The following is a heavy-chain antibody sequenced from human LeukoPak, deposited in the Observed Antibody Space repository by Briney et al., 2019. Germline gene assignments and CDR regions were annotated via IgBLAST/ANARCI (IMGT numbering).Heavy chain of an antibody. CDR1: GYSISSGYY. J-gene: IGHJ4*02. V-gene: IGHV4-38-2*02. D-gene: IGHD5-12*01. Sequence: SETLSLTCTVSGYSISSGYYWGWIRQPPGKGLEWIGSIYHSGSTYYNPSLKSRVTISVDTSKNQLSLKLSSVTAADTAVYYCARDRVDLFDYWGQGTLVTVSS. CDR2: IYHSGST. CDR3: ARDRVDLFDY.